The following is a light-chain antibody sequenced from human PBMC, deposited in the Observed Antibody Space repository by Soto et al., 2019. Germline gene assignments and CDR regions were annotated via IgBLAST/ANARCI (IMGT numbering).Light chain of an antibody. CDR1: QGISNW. V-gene: IGKV1-12*01. CDR2: TGS. Sequence: DIQMTQSPSSVSASVGDRVSITCRASQGISNWLAWYQQKPGRAPKLLIYTGSSLQSGGPSRFSGTGSGTDFTLTISSLQPEDVATYYCQQANNFPLTFGGGTKVEIK. CDR3: QQANNFPLT. J-gene: IGKJ4*01.